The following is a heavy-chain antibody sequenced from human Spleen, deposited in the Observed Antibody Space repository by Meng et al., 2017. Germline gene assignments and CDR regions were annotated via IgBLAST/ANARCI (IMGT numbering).Heavy chain of an antibody. V-gene: IGHV1-46*01. J-gene: IGHJ4*02. CDR1: GYTFISYY. CDR2: INPRGGST. D-gene: IGHD3-10*01. Sequence: QVQLVQSGAEVKKPGASGKVSCKASGYTFISYYMHWVRQAPGQGLEWMGIINPRGGSTNYAQNFQGRVTMTRDTSTSTVYMELSSLRSDDTAVYYCARDLGYGSGSYFAYWGQGTLVTVSS. CDR3: ARDLGYGSGSYFAY.